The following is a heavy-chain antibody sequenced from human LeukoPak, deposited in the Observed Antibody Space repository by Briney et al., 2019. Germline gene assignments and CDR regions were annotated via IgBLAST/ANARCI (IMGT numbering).Heavy chain of an antibody. CDR3: ARESPGIAAAGLGF. CDR1: GFTFSDYY. V-gene: IGHV3-11*01. J-gene: IGHJ4*02. Sequence: GGSLRLSCAASGFTFSDYYMTWIRQAPGQGLEWVSYISSSGDTTYYADSVKGRFTISRDNARNSLYLQLNSLRAEDTAMYFCARESPGIAAAGLGFWGQGTLVTVSS. CDR2: ISSSGDTT. D-gene: IGHD6-13*01.